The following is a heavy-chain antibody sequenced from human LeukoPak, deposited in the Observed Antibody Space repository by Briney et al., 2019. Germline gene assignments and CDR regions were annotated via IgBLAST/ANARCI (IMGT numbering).Heavy chain of an antibody. D-gene: IGHD3-9*01. Sequence: SETLSLTCAVYGGSFSGYYWSWIRQPPGKGLEWIGEINHSGSTNYNPSLKSRVTISVDTSKNQFSLKLSSVTAADTAVYYCARGPTRGHYDILTGYPNWGQGTLVTVSS. CDR1: GGSFSGYY. CDR3: ARGPTRGHYDILTGYPN. J-gene: IGHJ4*02. V-gene: IGHV4-34*01. CDR2: INHSGST.